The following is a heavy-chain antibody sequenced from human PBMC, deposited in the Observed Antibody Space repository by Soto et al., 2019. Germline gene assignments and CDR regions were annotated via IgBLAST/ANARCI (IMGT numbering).Heavy chain of an antibody. J-gene: IGHJ4*02. Sequence: PSETLSLICSVSGGSISSSPYYWGWIRQPPGKGLEWLGTIYYSGTTSYNPSLKSRVIISVDTSNNQLFLKLRSVTAADTAVYYCARHRQYYDTSGYQQRYFDYWGQGTQVTVSS. D-gene: IGHD3-22*01. CDR1: GGSISSSPYY. V-gene: IGHV4-39*01. CDR3: ARHRQYYDTSGYQQRYFDY. CDR2: IYYSGTT.